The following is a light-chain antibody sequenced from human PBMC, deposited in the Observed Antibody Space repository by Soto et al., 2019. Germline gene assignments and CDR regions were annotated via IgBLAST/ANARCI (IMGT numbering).Light chain of an antibody. CDR2: DAS. Sequence: IGFKKSPDTLSLSKGERASLSCRASQSVRSERLAWYQQKRGQAPTLLIFDASSSASGTPERFSGSGSGTDFTLTISRLEPEDFAVYYCQQYSSPSWTFGQVTKVDIK. CDR1: QSVRSER. CDR3: QQYSSPSWT. J-gene: IGKJ1*01. V-gene: IGKV3-20*01.